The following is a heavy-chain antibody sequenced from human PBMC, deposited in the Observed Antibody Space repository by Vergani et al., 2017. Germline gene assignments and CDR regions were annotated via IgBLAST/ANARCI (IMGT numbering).Heavy chain of an antibody. J-gene: IGHJ6*02. Sequence: QVQLVQSGAEVKKPGSSVKVSCKASGGTFSSYAISWVRQAPGQGLEWMGRIIPIFGTANYAQKFQGRVTITADESTSTAYMELSSLRAEDTAVYYCARVGGRGITISLPKDYYYYGMDVWGQATTVTVSS. V-gene: IGHV1-69*18. D-gene: IGHD3-3*01. CDR3: ARVGGRGITISLPKDYYYYGMDV. CDR2: IIPIFGTA. CDR1: GGTFSSYA.